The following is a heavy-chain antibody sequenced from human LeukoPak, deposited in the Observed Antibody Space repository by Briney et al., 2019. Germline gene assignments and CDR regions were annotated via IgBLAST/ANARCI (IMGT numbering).Heavy chain of an antibody. D-gene: IGHD2-2*01. V-gene: IGHV3-21*01. CDR3: ARGFLYCSSTSCYFDY. CDR2: ISSSSSYI. J-gene: IGHJ4*02. Sequence: PGGSLRLSCAASGFTFSSYSMNWVRQAPGKGLEWVSCISSSSSYIDYADSVKGRFTISRDNAKNSLYLQMNSLRAEDTAVYYCARGFLYCSSTSCYFDYWGQGTLVTVSS. CDR1: GFTFSSYS.